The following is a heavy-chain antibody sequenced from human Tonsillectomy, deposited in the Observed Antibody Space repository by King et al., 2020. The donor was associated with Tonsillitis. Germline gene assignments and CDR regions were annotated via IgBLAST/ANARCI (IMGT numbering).Heavy chain of an antibody. CDR1: GASISSGGYY. D-gene: IGHD1-1*01. Sequence: QLQESGPGLVKPSQTLSLTCTVSGASISSGGYYWSWIRQHPGKGLEWIGYIYYSGSTYYNPSLKSRVTISVDTSKNQFSLKLSSVTAADTAVYYCAREHTTTVRSYYYSGVDVWGQGTTVTVSS. CDR3: AREHTTTVRSYYYSGVDV. V-gene: IGHV4-31*03. CDR2: IYYSGST. J-gene: IGHJ6*02.